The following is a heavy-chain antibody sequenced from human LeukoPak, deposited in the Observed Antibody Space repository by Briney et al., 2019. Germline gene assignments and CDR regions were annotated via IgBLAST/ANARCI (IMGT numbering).Heavy chain of an antibody. CDR1: GFTFSSYA. D-gene: IGHD2-2*02. V-gene: IGHV3-23*01. J-gene: IGHJ4*02. CDR3: ARGKPATAIRPYFDY. Sequence: GGSLRLSCAASGFTFSSYAMTWARQAPGKGLEWVSTISGSGGSTYYADSVKGRFTISRDNSKNTLYLQMNSLRAEDTAVYYCARGKPATAIRPYFDYWGQGTLVTVSS. CDR2: ISGSGGST.